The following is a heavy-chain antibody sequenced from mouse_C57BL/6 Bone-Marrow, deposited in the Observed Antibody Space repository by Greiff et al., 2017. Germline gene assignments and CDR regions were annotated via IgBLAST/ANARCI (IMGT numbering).Heavy chain of an antibody. CDR1: GYTFTSYN. Sequence: LQQPGAELVRPGASVKMSCKASGYTFTSYNMHWVKQTPRQGLEWIGAIYPGNGDTSYNQKFKGKATLTVDKSSSTAYMQLSSLTSENSAVYFYAKGTSVFDYWGQGTTLTVSS. CDR3: AKGTSVFDY. J-gene: IGHJ2*01. V-gene: IGHV1-12*01. D-gene: IGHD3-3*01. CDR2: IYPGNGDT.